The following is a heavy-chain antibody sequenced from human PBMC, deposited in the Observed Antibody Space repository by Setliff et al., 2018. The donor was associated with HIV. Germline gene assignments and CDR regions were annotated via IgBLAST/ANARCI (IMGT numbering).Heavy chain of an antibody. Sequence: ASVKVSCKASGYTFTSYAMHWVRQAPGQRLEWMGWINAGNGNTKYSQKFQGRVTITRDTSATTAYMELSSLTSEDTAVYYCATGLPLVQDHYYYMDVWGKGTTVTVSS. CDR1: GYTFTSYA. CDR2: INAGNGNT. J-gene: IGHJ6*03. V-gene: IGHV1-3*01. D-gene: IGHD4-17*01. CDR3: ATGLPLVQDHYYYMDV.